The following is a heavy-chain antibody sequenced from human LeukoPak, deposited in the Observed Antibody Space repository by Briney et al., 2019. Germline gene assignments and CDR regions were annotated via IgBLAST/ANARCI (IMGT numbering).Heavy chain of an antibody. CDR3: ARALPPYYYYGMDV. J-gene: IGHJ6*02. Sequence: GGSLRLSCAASGFTFSSYDMHWVRRATGKGLEWVSAIGTAGDTYYPGSVKGRFTISRENAKNSLYLQMNSLRAEDTAVYYCARALPPYYYYGMDVWGQGTTVTVSS. V-gene: IGHV3-13*01. CDR2: IGTAGDT. CDR1: GFTFSSYD.